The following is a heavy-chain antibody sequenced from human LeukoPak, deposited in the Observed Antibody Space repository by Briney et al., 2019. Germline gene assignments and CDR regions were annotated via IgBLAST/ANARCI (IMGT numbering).Heavy chain of an antibody. V-gene: IGHV3-23*01. CDR1: GFTISTYG. Sequence: GGSLRLSCAASGFTISTYGMTWVRQAPEKGLEWLSLISASGGSTYYADSVKGRFTISRDNSKSTLSLQLNSLRAEDTAIYYCARDLYSSSPDNWGQGTLVTVSS. CDR3: ARDLYSSSPDN. J-gene: IGHJ4*02. CDR2: ISASGGST. D-gene: IGHD6-6*01.